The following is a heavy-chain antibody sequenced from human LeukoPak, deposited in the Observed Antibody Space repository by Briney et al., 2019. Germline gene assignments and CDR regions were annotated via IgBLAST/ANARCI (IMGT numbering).Heavy chain of an antibody. Sequence: GGSLRLSCLASGFTFSNSWMTWVRQAPGRGLEWVANIKEDGSDKQYVDSVRGRFTISRDNAKNSVSLQMDGLRAEDTAVYYCAKHHCSSTSCYRVFDFWGQGTLVTVSS. CDR2: IKEDGSDK. CDR3: AKHHCSSTSCYRVFDF. CDR1: GFTFSNSW. J-gene: IGHJ4*02. V-gene: IGHV3-7*03. D-gene: IGHD2-2*02.